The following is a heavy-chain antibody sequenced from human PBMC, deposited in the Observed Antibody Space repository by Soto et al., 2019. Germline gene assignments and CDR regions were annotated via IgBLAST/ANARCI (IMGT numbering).Heavy chain of an antibody. J-gene: IGHJ6*02. CDR1: GYTFTSYG. CDR3: AMVDVYVTPSPQDV. D-gene: IGHD3-16*01. CDR2: INTYNGNT. Sequence: ASVKVSCKTFGYTFTSYGTGWARQAPGQGLEWMGWINTYNGNTNYAQNLQGRVTLTTDTSTSTAYMELRSLRSNDTAIYYCAMVDVYVTPSPQDVWGQGTTVTVSS. V-gene: IGHV1-18*01.